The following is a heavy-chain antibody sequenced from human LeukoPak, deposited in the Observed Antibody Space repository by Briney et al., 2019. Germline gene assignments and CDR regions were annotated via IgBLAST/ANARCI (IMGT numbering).Heavy chain of an antibody. CDR2: IYPGDSDT. Sequence: PGESLKISCKGSGYSFTSYWIGWVRQMPGKGLEWMGIIYPGDSDTRYSPSFQGQVTISADKSISTAYLQWSSLKASDTAMYYCARFPFLTAMVIPFDYWGQGTLVTVSS. J-gene: IGHJ4*02. V-gene: IGHV5-51*01. CDR1: GYSFTSYW. D-gene: IGHD5-18*01. CDR3: ARFPFLTAMVIPFDY.